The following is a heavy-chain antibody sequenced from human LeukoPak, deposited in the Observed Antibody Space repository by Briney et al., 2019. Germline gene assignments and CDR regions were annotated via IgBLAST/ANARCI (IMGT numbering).Heavy chain of an antibody. Sequence: GASVKVSCKASGYTFTSYGISWVRQAPGQGLEWMGWISAYNGNTNYAQKLQGRVTMTTDTSTSTAYMELRSLRSDDTAVYYCARGGSRFRQQVVPPSDAQNGYYFDFWGQGTLVTVSS. D-gene: IGHD6-13*01. V-gene: IGHV1-18*01. CDR2: ISAYNGNT. CDR3: ARGGSRFRQQVVPPSDAQNGYYFDF. J-gene: IGHJ4*02. CDR1: GYTFTSYG.